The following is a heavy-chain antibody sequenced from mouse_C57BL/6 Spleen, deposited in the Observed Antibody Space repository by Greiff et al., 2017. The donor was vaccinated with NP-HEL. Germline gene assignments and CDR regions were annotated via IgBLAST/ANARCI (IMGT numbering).Heavy chain of an antibody. CDR1: GYTFTSYW. J-gene: IGHJ4*01. D-gene: IGHD1-1*01. Sequence: VQLQQPGAELVKPGASVKLSCKASGYTFTSYWMHWVKQRPGQGLEWIGMIHPNSGSTNYNEKFKSKATLTVDKSASTAYMQLSSLTSEDSAVYYCASPPYYGSSPRAMDYWGQGTSVTVSS. CDR2: IHPNSGST. V-gene: IGHV1-64*01. CDR3: ASPPYYGSSPRAMDY.